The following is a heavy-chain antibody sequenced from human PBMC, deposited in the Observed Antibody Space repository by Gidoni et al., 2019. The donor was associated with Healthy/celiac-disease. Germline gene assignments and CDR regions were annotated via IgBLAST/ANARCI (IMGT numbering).Heavy chain of an antibody. Sequence: GWIRQPPGKGLEWIGSIYYSGSTYYNPSLKSRVTISVDTSKNQFSLKLSSVTAADTAVYYCARVAEQWLVNPPSDYFDYWGQGTLVTVSS. V-gene: IGHV4-39*07. CDR3: ARVAEQWLVNPPSDYFDY. CDR2: IYYSGST. D-gene: IGHD6-19*01. J-gene: IGHJ4*02.